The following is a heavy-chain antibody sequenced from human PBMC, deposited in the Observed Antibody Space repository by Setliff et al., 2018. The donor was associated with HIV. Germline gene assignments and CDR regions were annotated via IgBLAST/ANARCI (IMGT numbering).Heavy chain of an antibody. V-gene: IGHV3-48*01. J-gene: IGHJ6*02. Sequence: GGSLRLSCAASGFTFSSYSMNWVRQAPGKGLEWVSYISSSSSTIYYADSVKGRFTISRDNAKNSLYLQMSSLRAEDTAVYYCARKLRPGHGMDVWGQGTTVTVSS. CDR2: ISSSSSTI. D-gene: IGHD3-10*01. CDR1: GFTFSSYS. CDR3: ARKLRPGHGMDV.